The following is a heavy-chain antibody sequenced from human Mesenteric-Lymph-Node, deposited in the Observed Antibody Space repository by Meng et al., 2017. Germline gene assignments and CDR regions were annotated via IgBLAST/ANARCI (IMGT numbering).Heavy chain of an antibody. J-gene: IGHJ4*02. CDR3: ARVNSQRITFFGVVLRRYYFDY. D-gene: IGHD3-3*01. Sequence: GGSLRLSCAASGFTFSSYGMHWVRQAPGKGLEWVSYISSSGSTIYYADSVKGRFTISRDNAKNSLYLQMNSLRAEDTAVYYCARVNSQRITFFGVVLRRYYFDYWGQGTLVTVSS. CDR1: GFTFSSYG. CDR2: ISSSGSTI. V-gene: IGHV3-48*03.